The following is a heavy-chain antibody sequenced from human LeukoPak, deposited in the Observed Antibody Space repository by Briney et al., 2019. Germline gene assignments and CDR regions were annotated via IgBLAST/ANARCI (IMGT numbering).Heavy chain of an antibody. Sequence: ASVKVSCKASGYTFTSYGINWVRQAPGQGLEWMGWISAYDAKTKYTQKLQGRVTMTTDTSTSTAYMELRSLRSDDTAVYYCARDHPMVRGVIPFDFWGQGTLVTASS. CDR1: GYTFTSYG. V-gene: IGHV1-18*01. CDR3: ARDHPMVRGVIPFDF. J-gene: IGHJ4*02. D-gene: IGHD3-10*01. CDR2: ISAYDAKT.